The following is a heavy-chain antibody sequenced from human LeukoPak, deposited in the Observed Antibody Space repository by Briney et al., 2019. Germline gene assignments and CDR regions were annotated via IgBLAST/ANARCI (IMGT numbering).Heavy chain of an antibody. CDR3: AKNSGYNNDWFDY. CDR2: IRYDGSNE. Sequence: TGGSLSLSCAASGISFSQYDMHWVRQAPGKGLEWVAFIRYDGSNEYYADSVKGRFTISRDNSKNTLYLQMNSLRTEDTAVYYCAKNSGYNNDWFDYWGQGTLVTVSS. D-gene: IGHD6-19*01. V-gene: IGHV3-30*02. CDR1: GISFSQYD. J-gene: IGHJ4*02.